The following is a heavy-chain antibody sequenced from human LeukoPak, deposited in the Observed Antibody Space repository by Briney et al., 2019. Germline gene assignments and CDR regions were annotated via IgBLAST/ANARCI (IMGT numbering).Heavy chain of an antibody. CDR2: IYYSGTT. J-gene: IGHJ4*02. V-gene: IGHV4-39*07. Sequence: SQTLSLTCTVSGGSISSSSYYWGWIRQPPGKGLEWIGSIYYSGTTHYNPSLKSRVTMSVDTSKNQFSLKLSSVTAADTAVYYCARLSTVTTSFDYWGQGTLVTVSS. CDR1: GGSISSSSYY. CDR3: ARLSTVTTSFDY. D-gene: IGHD4-17*01.